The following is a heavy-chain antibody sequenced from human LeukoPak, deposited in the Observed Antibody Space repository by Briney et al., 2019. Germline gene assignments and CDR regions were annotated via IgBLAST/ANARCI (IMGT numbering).Heavy chain of an antibody. Sequence: WASVKVSCKASGYTFTSYGISWVRQAPGQGLEWMGWISAYNGNTNYAQKLQGRVTMTTDTSTSTAYMELRSLRSDDTAVYYCARDSGERYYYDSSMDVWGQGTTVTVSS. V-gene: IGHV1-18*01. CDR2: ISAYNGNT. CDR3: ARDSGERYYYDSSMDV. J-gene: IGHJ6*02. D-gene: IGHD3-22*01. CDR1: GYTFTSYG.